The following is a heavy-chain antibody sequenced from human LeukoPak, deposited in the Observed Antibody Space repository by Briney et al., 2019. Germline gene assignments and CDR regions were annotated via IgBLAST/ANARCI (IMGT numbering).Heavy chain of an antibody. CDR3: ARSIYGDSYIDY. CDR2: INHSGST. V-gene: IGHV4-34*01. CDR1: GGSFSGYH. D-gene: IGHD4-17*01. Sequence: SETLSLTCAVYGGSFSGYHWSWIRQPPGKGLEWIGEINHSGSTNYNPSLKSRVTISVDTSKNQFSLKLSSVTAADTAVYYCARSIYGDSYIDYWGQGTLVTVSS. J-gene: IGHJ4*02.